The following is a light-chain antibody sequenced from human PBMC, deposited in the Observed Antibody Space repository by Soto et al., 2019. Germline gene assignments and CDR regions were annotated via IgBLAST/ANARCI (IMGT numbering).Light chain of an antibody. J-gene: IGLJ2*01. CDR2: QDS. CDR3: QAWDSSIVV. Sequence: SYDLTQPPSVSVSPGQTASITCSGDKLGDKYACWYQQKPGQSPVLVIYQDSKRPSGIPERFSGSNSGNTATLTISGTQAMDEADYYCQAWDSSIVVFGGGTKVTVL. V-gene: IGLV3-1*01. CDR1: KLGDKY.